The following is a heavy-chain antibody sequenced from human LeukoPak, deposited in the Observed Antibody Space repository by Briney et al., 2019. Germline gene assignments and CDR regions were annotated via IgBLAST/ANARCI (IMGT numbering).Heavy chain of an antibody. Sequence: SETLSLTCAVSGGSLSSGGYSWSWLRQPPGMGLEWIGYIYHSGSTYYNPSLKSRVTISVDRSKNQFSLKLSSVTAADTAVYYCARERSNYFDYWGQGTLVTVSS. CDR1: GGSLSSGGYS. J-gene: IGHJ4*02. D-gene: IGHD5-24*01. V-gene: IGHV4-30-2*01. CDR2: IYHSGST. CDR3: ARERSNYFDY.